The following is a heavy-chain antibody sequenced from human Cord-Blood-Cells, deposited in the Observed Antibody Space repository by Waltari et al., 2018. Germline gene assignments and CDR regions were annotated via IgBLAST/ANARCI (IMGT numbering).Heavy chain of an antibody. CDR2: INHSGST. J-gene: IGHJ3*02. Sequence: QVQLQQWGAGLLKPSETLSLTCAVYGGSFSGYYGSWIRQPPGKGLEWIGEINHSGSTNYNPSLKSRVTISVDTSKNQFSLKLSSVTAADTAVYYCARHNPDIDAFDIWGQGTMVTVSS. D-gene: IGHD5-12*01. CDR1: GGSFSGYY. V-gene: IGHV4-34*01. CDR3: ARHNPDIDAFDI.